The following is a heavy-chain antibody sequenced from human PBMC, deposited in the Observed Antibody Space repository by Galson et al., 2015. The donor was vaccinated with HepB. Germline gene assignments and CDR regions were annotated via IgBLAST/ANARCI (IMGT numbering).Heavy chain of an antibody. CDR3: TRAKTGTLPYYFDY. J-gene: IGHJ4*02. Sequence: SVKVSCKASGYIFTTYDINWVRQATGQGLEWMGWMNPDSGNTGYGQKFQGRVTMTRNTSISTAYMELSGLESEATAVYFCTRAKTGTLPYYFDYWGQGALVTVSS. V-gene: IGHV1-8*01. D-gene: IGHD1-14*01. CDR1: GYIFTTYD. CDR2: MNPDSGNT.